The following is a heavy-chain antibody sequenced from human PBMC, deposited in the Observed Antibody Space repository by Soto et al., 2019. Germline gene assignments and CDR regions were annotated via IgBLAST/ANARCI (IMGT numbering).Heavy chain of an antibody. J-gene: IGHJ5*02. Sequence: QVQLQESGPGLVKPSGTLSLTCAVSGGSISSSNWWSWVRQPPGKGLEWIGEIYHSGSTNYNPSLESRVTISVAKSKTHFSLKLSSVTAADTAVYCCASHSPAYWFDPWGQGTLVTVSS. CDR3: ASHSPAYWFDP. CDR2: IYHSGST. CDR1: GGSISSSNW. V-gene: IGHV4-4*01. D-gene: IGHD2-15*01.